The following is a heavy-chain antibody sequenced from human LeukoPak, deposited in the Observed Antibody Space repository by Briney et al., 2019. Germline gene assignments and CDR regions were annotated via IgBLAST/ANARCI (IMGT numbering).Heavy chain of an antibody. CDR1: GYTFTSYD. Sequence: GASVKVSCKASGYTFTSYDINWVRQATGQGLEWMGWMNPNSGNTGYAQKFQGRVTMTRNTSISTAYMELSSLRSEDTAVYYCARGPRRLWCSGGSPGSAVCNWFDPWGQGTLVTVSS. CDR3: ARGPRRLWCSGGSPGSAVCNWFDP. CDR2: MNPNSGNT. D-gene: IGHD2-15*01. V-gene: IGHV1-8*01. J-gene: IGHJ5*02.